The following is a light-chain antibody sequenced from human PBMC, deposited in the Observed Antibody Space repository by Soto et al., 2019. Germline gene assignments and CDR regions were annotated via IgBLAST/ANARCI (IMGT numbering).Light chain of an antibody. CDR1: QTINNY. CDR3: QQYGSSGT. CDR2: GAS. J-gene: IGKJ1*01. Sequence: EIVLTHSPATLSLSPCERATLSFRASQTINNYLAWYQHKPGQAPGLLIYGASSRATGIPDRFSGSGSGTDFTLTISRLEPEDFAVYYCQQYGSSGTFGQGTKVDIX. V-gene: IGKV3-20*01.